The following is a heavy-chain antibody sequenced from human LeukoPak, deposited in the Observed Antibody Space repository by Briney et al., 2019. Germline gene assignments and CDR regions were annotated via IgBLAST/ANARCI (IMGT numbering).Heavy chain of an antibody. CDR1: GGSISSYY. CDR3: ARDVLAQQLDWFDP. Sequence: PSETLSLTCTVSGGSISSYYWSWIRQPAGKGLEWIGRIYTSGSTNYNPSLKSRVTMSVDTSKNQFSLKLSSVTAADTAVYYCARDVLAQQLDWFDPWGQGTLVTVSS. CDR2: IYTSGST. J-gene: IGHJ5*02. V-gene: IGHV4-4*07. D-gene: IGHD6-13*01.